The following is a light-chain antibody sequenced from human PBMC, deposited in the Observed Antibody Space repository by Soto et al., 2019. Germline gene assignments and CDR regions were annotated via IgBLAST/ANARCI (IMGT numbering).Light chain of an antibody. CDR2: AAS. V-gene: IGKV1-9*01. CDR1: QDISSH. J-gene: IGKJ5*01. Sequence: EIQLTQSSSFVSASVGDRVTITCWASQDISSHLAWYQQKPGKVPGLLISAASTLQSGAPSRFSGSGAGTEFSLTISGLQPEDFATYYCQQFNSYPITFGQGTRLEIK. CDR3: QQFNSYPIT.